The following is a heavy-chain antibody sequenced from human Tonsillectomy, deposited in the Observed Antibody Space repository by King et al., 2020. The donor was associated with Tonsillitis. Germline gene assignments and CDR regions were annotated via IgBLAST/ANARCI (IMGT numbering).Heavy chain of an antibody. CDR3: AHNYISIDNFLDWFDP. D-gene: IGHD3-16*01. V-gene: IGHV2-5*01. CDR2: IHWNDVK. J-gene: IGHJ5*02. CDR1: GFSLTSTGVG. Sequence: TLKESGPTLVKPTETLTLTCTFSGFSLTSTGVGVAWIRQPPGKALEWLAIIHWNDVKRYSPSLRSRLTITKDTSKNQVVLTMTNMDPVDTATYYCAHNYISIDNFLDWFDPWGQGTLVTVSS.